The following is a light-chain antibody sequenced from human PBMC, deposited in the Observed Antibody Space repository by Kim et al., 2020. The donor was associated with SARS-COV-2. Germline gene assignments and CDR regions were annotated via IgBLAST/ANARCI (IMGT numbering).Light chain of an antibody. J-gene: IGKJ1*01. V-gene: IGKV3-20*01. CDR1: QSVYSNY. CDR3: QQYGRSWT. Sequence: TQSPSTLSASVGDRVTISCRASQSVYSNYLAWYQQKPGQAPRLLIYAASSRATGIPDRFSGSGSGTDFTLTISRLQPEDFAVYYCQQYGRSWTFGQGTKVDIK. CDR2: AAS.